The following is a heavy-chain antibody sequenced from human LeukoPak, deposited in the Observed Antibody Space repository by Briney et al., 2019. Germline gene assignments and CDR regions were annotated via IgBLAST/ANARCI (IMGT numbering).Heavy chain of an antibody. CDR1: GYTFKTYT. CDR3: ARVDGSPDY. CDR2: INADKGDT. V-gene: IGHV1-3*01. J-gene: IGHJ4*02. D-gene: IGHD2-15*01. Sequence: GASVKVSCKASGYTFKTYTIHWVRQAPGQRLEWMGWINADKGDTKYSQNFQGRVTITRDTSASTAYMELSSLRSEDTAVYYCARVDGSPDYWGQGTLVTVSS.